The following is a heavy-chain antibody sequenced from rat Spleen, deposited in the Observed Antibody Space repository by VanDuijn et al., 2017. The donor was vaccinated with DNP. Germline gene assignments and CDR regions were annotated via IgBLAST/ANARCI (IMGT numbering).Heavy chain of an antibody. CDR1: GFTFSDYY. J-gene: IGHJ3*01. Sequence: EVQLVESGGGLVQPGRSLKLSCAASGFTFSDYYMAWVRQAPTKGLEWVAAISYDGNSTYYRDSVKGRFTISRENAQSSLDLQMDSLRSEDTATYYCARHEDYSSYVYGFAYWGQGTLVTVSS. V-gene: IGHV5-7*01. D-gene: IGHD1-2*01. CDR2: ISYDGNST. CDR3: ARHEDYSSYVYGFAY.